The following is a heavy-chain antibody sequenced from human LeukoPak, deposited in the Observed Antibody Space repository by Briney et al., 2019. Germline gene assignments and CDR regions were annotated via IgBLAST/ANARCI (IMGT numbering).Heavy chain of an antibody. J-gene: IGHJ4*02. CDR1: GYSITSGYY. CDR2: IYHSGST. CDR3: ARLYLRDHCSSTSCYGLYFDY. V-gene: IGHV4-38-2*01. Sequence: SETLSLTCAVSGYSITSGYYWGWIRQPPGKGLEWIGSIYHSGSTYYNPSLKTRVTISVETSKNQFSLKLSSVTAADTDVYYCARLYLRDHCSSTSCYGLYFDYWGQGTLVTVSS. D-gene: IGHD2-2*01.